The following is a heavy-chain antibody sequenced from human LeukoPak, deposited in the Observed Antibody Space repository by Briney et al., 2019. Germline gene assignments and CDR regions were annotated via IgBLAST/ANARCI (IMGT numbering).Heavy chain of an antibody. CDR2: IYHSGIT. Sequence: SETLSLTCAVSGGSISSGGYSWSWIRQPPGKGLERIGYIYHSGITYYNPSLKSRVTISVDRSKNQFSLKLSSVTAADTAVYYCPGADGIRYFDYDYWGQGTLVTVSS. CDR1: GGSISSGGYS. V-gene: IGHV4-30-2*01. J-gene: IGHJ4*02. D-gene: IGHD3-9*01. CDR3: PGADGIRYFDYDY.